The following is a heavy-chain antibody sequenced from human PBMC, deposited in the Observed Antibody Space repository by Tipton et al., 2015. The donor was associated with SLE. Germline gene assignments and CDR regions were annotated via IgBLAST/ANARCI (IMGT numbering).Heavy chain of an antibody. CDR1: GGSFSGYY. CDR2: INHSGST. V-gene: IGHV4-34*01. Sequence: TLSLTCAVYGGSFSGYYWSWIRQPPGKGLEWIGEINHSGSTNYNPSLQSRVTISVDTSKNQFSLKLSSVTAADTAVYYCARHHYSSSWYKYFQHWGQGTLVTVSS. D-gene: IGHD6-13*01. CDR3: ARHHYSSSWYKYFQH. J-gene: IGHJ1*01.